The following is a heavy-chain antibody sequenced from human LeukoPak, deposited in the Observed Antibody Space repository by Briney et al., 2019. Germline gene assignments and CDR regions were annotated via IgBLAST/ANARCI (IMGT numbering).Heavy chain of an antibody. CDR3: ASGVTNSYYFHY. CDR1: GFTVSSNS. CDR2: IYAGGTT. V-gene: IGHV3-66*02. Sequence: GGSLRLSCVASGFTVSSNSMTWVRQAPGKGLEWVSIIYAGGTTYYADSMKGRFTISRDNSKNTLYLQMSSLRAEDTAVYYCASGVTNSYYFHYWGQGTLVTVSS. J-gene: IGHJ4*02. D-gene: IGHD2/OR15-2a*01.